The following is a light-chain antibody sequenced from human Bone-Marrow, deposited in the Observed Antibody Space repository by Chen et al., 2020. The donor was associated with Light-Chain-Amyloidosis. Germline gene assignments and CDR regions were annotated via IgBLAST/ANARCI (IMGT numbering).Light chain of an antibody. CDR1: FLPKQD. CDR3: QSVDNSGSWV. Sequence: SYELTQPPSVSVSPGQTARLTCSGDFLPKQDASWYLQKAGQAPVLVIYQDIKRPSGIPERFSGSSSETTVTLTISGVQAEDEADYYCQSVDNSGSWVFGGGTELTVL. V-gene: IGLV3-25*03. J-gene: IGLJ2*01. CDR2: QDI.